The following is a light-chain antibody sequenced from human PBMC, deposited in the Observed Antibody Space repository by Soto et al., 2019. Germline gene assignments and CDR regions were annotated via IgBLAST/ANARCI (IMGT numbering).Light chain of an antibody. J-gene: IGKJ1*01. CDR3: QQYASLPWT. CDR2: GGS. Sequence: EIVLTQSPGTLSLSPGGRATLSCRASKSVTSTYLVWYQQKPGQAPRLLIYGGSSRATGIPDRFSGSGSEIDFTLTISRLEPEDFAVYYCQQYASLPWTFGQGTKVEIK. CDR1: KSVTSTY. V-gene: IGKV3-20*01.